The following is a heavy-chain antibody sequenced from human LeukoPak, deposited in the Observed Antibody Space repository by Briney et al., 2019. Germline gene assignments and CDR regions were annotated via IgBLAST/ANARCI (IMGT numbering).Heavy chain of an antibody. CDR3: ARGARWHVSFLNFDY. CDR2: IYTGGST. Sequence: SETLSLTCAVSGGPISSGSYYWSWIRQPAGKGLEWIGRIYTGGSTNYNPSLKSRVTISVDTSKNQFSLKVSSVTAADTAVYYCARGARWHVSFLNFDYWGQGTLVTVSS. CDR1: GGPISSGSYY. D-gene: IGHD2-15*01. V-gene: IGHV4-61*02. J-gene: IGHJ4*02.